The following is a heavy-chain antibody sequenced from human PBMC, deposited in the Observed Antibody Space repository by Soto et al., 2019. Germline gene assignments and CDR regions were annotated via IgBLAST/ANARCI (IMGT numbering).Heavy chain of an antibody. V-gene: IGHV1-69*13. J-gene: IGHJ3*02. D-gene: IGHD1-26*01. Sequence: ASVKVSCKASGGTFSSYAISWVRQAPGQGLEWMGGIIPIFGTANYAQKFQGRVTITADESTSTAYMELSSLRSEDTAVYYCARERNSGRYHDAFDIWGQGTMVTVSS. CDR2: IIPIFGTA. CDR3: ARERNSGRYHDAFDI. CDR1: GGTFSSYA.